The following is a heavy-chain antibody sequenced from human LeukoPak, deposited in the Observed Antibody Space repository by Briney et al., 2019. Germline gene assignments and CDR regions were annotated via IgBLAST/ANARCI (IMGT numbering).Heavy chain of an antibody. D-gene: IGHD3-22*01. J-gene: IGHJ4*02. CDR1: GGTFSSYA. Sequence: ASVKVSCKASGGTFSSYAISWLRQAPGQGLEWMGGIIPIFGTANYAQKFQGRVTITADESTSTAYMELSSLRSEDTAVYYCARSSRYYDSSGLQAYYFDHWGQGTLVTVSS. CDR2: IIPIFGTA. CDR3: ARSSRYYDSSGLQAYYFDH. V-gene: IGHV1-69*01.